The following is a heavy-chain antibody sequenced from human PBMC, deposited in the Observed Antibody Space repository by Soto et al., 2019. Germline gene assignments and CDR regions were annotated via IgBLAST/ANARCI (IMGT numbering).Heavy chain of an antibody. CDR2: IYHSGST. CDR3: ARACKKWLRSWWFDP. CDR1: GGSISSGGYS. V-gene: IGHV4-30-2*01. D-gene: IGHD5-12*01. Sequence: SETLSLTCAVSGGSISSGGYSWSWIRQPPGKGLEWIGYIYHSGSTYYNPSLKSRVTISVDRSKNQFSLKLSSVTAADTAVYYCARACKKWLRSWWFDPWGQGTLGTVSS. J-gene: IGHJ5*02.